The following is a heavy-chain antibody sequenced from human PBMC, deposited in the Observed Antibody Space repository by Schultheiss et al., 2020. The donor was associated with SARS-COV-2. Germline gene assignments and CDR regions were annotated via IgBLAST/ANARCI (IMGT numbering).Heavy chain of an antibody. Sequence: ASVKVSCKASGYTFTGYYMHWVRQAPGQGLEWMGIINPSGGSTSYAQKFQGRVTMTRDTSTSTVYMELSSLRSEDTAVYYCAKDVWFGYGLRSHYFDYWGQGTLVTVSS. V-gene: IGHV1-46*01. CDR1: GYTFTGYY. CDR2: INPSGGST. J-gene: IGHJ4*02. D-gene: IGHD3-10*01. CDR3: AKDVWFGYGLRSHYFDY.